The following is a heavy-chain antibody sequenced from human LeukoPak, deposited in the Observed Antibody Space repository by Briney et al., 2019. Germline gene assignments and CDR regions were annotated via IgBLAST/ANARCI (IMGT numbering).Heavy chain of an antibody. D-gene: IGHD5-24*01. CDR2: INPNSGGT. CDR3: ARAAMNLDGYNWWNFDY. J-gene: IGHJ4*02. Sequence: ASVKVSCKASGGTFSSYAISWVRQAPGQGLEWMGWINPNSGGTKYAQKFQGWVTMTRDTSISTAYMELRRLRSDDTAVFYCARAAMNLDGYNWWNFDYWGQGTLVTVSS. V-gene: IGHV1-2*04. CDR1: GGTFSSYA.